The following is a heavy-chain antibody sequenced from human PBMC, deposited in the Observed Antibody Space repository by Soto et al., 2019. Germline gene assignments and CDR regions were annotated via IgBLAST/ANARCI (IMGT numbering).Heavy chain of an antibody. CDR3: ARDYYDFWSGYYGY. D-gene: IGHD3-3*01. J-gene: IGHJ4*02. CDR2: INPNSGGT. Sequence: ASVKVSCKASGYTFTGYYMHWVRQAPGQGLEWMGWINPNSGGTNYAQKFQGRVTMTRDTSISTAYMELSRLRSDDTAVYYCARDYYDFWSGYYGYWGQGTLVTVSS. CDR1: GYTFTGYY. V-gene: IGHV1-2*02.